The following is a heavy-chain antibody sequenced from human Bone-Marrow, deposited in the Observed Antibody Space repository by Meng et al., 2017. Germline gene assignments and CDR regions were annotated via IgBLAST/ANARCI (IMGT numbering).Heavy chain of an antibody. J-gene: IGHJ3*02. Sequence: GESLKISCAASGFTFSSYAMSWVRQAPGKGLEWVSAISGSGGSTYYADSVKGRFTISRDNAKNSLYLQMNSLRAEDTAVYYCARKDIVVVPAGGFDIWGQGTMVTVSS. V-gene: IGHV3-23*01. CDR1: GFTFSSYA. CDR2: ISGSGGST. CDR3: ARKDIVVVPAGGFDI. D-gene: IGHD2-15*01.